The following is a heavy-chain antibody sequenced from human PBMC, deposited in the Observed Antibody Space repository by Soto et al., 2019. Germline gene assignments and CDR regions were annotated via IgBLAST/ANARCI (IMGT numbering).Heavy chain of an antibody. Sequence: PSETLSLTCTVSGGSISSYYWSWIRQPPGKGLEWIGYIYYSGSTNCNPSLKSRVTISVDTSKNQFSLKLSSVTAADTAVYYCARASICGELSYYYYYGMDVWGQGTTVTVSS. CDR2: IYYSGST. D-gene: IGHD3-10*02. J-gene: IGHJ6*02. V-gene: IGHV4-59*12. CDR1: GGSISSYY. CDR3: ARASICGELSYYYYYGMDV.